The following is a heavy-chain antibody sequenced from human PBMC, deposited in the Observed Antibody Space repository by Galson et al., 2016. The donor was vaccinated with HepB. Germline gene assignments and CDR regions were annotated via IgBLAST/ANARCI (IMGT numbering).Heavy chain of an antibody. D-gene: IGHD3-22*01. CDR1: GYFLSELS. J-gene: IGHJ4*02. CDR2: INTNTGNP. CDR3: ARGFDSVGYYYAFF. V-gene: IGHV7-4-1*02. Sequence: SVKVSCKVSGYFLSELSMNWVRQAPGQGLEWMGWINTNTGNPTYAQGFTGRFVFSLDTSVSTAYLQISSLKAEDTAVYFCARGFDSVGYYYAFFWGQGTLVTVTS.